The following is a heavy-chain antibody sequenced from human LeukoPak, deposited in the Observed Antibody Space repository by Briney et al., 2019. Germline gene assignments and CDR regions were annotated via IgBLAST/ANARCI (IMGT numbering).Heavy chain of an antibody. CDR1: GFTFSSYW. D-gene: IGHD3-22*01. V-gene: IGHV3-7*05. CDR3: ATYRNYEGSGYEPRFEY. J-gene: IGHJ4*02. CDR2: IKQDGSDK. Sequence: GGSLRLSCAASGFTFSSYWMSWVRQAPGKGLEWVANIKQDGSDKYYVDSVKGRFTISRDNAKNSLYLQMNSLTAEDTAVYYCATYRNYEGSGYEPRFEYWGQGTLVTVSS.